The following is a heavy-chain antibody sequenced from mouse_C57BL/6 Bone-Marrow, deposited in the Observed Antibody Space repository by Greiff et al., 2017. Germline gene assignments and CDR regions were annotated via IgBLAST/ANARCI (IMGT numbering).Heavy chain of an antibody. CDR3: ARWRRWYFDV. Sequence: VQRVESGAELVRPGTSVKMSCKASGYTFTNYWIGWAKQRPGHGLEWIGDIYPGGGYTNYNEKFKGKATLTADKSSSTAYMQFSSLTSEDSAIYYCARWRRWYFDVWGTGTTVTVSS. CDR1: GYTFTNYW. V-gene: IGHV1-63*01. J-gene: IGHJ1*03. CDR2: IYPGGGYT.